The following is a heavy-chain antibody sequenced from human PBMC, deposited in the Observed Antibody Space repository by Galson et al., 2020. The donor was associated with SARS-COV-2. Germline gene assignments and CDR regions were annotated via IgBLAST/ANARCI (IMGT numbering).Heavy chain of an antibody. Sequence: GGSLRLSCAASGFTFSSYAMSWVRQAPGKGLEWVSAISGSGGSTYYADSVKGRFTISRDNSKNTLYLQMNSLRAEDTAVYYCAKVGCSSTSCHSSYMDVWGKGTTVTVSS. CDR3: AKVGCSSTSCHSSYMDV. V-gene: IGHV3-23*01. D-gene: IGHD2-2*01. J-gene: IGHJ6*03. CDR2: ISGSGGST. CDR1: GFTFSSYA.